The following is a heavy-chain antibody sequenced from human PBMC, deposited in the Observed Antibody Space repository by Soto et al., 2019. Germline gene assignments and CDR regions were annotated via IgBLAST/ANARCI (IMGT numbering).Heavy chain of an antibody. J-gene: IGHJ3*02. Sequence: ASVKVSCKASGGTFSSYAISWVRQAPGQGLEWMGGIIPILRSAKYAQKFQDRVTITADESTSTTYMELRSLRSEDAAVYYCASGERVYAFDMWGQGTMVTFSS. CDR2: IIPILRSA. CDR1: GGTFSSYA. V-gene: IGHV1-69*13. CDR3: ASGERVYAFDM. D-gene: IGHD3-10*01.